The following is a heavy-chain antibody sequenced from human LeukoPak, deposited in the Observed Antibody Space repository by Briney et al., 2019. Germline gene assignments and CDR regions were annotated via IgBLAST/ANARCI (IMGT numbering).Heavy chain of an antibody. D-gene: IGHD3-22*01. CDR2: LNPNSGAT. CDR1: EYTFTGYY. J-gene: IGHJ4*02. Sequence: ASVKVSCKASEYTFTGYYIHWVRQAPGQGLEWMGWLNPNSGATTYPQKFQGRVTMTRDTSISTAYMELTSLRSDDTAVYYCARGTGYYSTFPFDYWGQGTLVTVSS. CDR3: ARGTGYYSTFPFDY. V-gene: IGHV1-2*02.